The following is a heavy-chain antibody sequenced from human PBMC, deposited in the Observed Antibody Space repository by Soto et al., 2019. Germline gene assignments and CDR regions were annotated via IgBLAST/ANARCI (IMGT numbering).Heavy chain of an antibody. J-gene: IGHJ5*02. CDR2: ISSSSSTI. Sequence: GGSLRLSCAASGFTFSNYEMYWVRQAPGKGPEWVSYISSSSSTIYYADSVKGRFTISRDNSKKSLYLEMNSLRAEDTAVYYCARDNGLRFFALRYLHPWAPGTPATVSS. CDR3: ARDNGLRFFALRYLHP. CDR1: GFTFSNYE. V-gene: IGHV3-48*03. D-gene: IGHD3-3*01.